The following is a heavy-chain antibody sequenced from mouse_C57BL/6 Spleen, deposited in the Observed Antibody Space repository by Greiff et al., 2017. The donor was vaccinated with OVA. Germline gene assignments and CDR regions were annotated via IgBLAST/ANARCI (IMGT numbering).Heavy chain of an antibody. Sequence: VQLQESGPGLVQPSQSLSITCTVSGFSLTSYGVHWVRQSPGKGLEWLGVIWRGGSTDYNAAFMSRLSITKYNSKSQVFFKMNSLQADDTAIYYCAKNSWDYGSSYPDYWGQGTTLTVSS. D-gene: IGHD1-1*01. CDR1: GFSLTSYG. CDR3: AKNSWDYGSSYPDY. V-gene: IGHV2-5*01. J-gene: IGHJ2*01. CDR2: IWRGGST.